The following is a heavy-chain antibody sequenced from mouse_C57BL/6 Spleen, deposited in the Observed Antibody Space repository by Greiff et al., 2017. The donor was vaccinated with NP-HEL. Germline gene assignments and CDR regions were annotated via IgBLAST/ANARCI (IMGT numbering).Heavy chain of an antibody. J-gene: IGHJ3*01. CDR3: AKTDYYGSSYVGFAY. D-gene: IGHD1-1*01. Sequence: VQLVESGPGLVQPSQSLSITCTVSGFSLTSYGVHWVRQSPGKGLEWLGVIWRGGSTDYNAAFMSRLSITKDNSKSQVFFKMNSLQADDTAIYYCAKTDYYGSSYVGFAYWGQGTLVTVSA. CDR1: GFSLTSYG. CDR2: IWRGGST. V-gene: IGHV2-5*01.